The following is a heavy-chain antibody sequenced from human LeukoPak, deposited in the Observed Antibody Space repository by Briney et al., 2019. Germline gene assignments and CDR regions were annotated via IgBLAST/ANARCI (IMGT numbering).Heavy chain of an antibody. CDR2: NYDSGST. J-gene: IGHJ6*04. V-gene: IGHV4-61*01. D-gene: IGHD3-9*01. Sequence: SETLSLTCTVSGGSVSSGSYYWSWIRPAPGKELKGFGYNYDSGSTNYTPSLKSRVTISVDTSKNQFSLKLSSVTAADTAVYYCARGGKYYDILTGYYGMDVWGKGTTVTVSS. CDR1: GGSVSSGSYY. CDR3: ARGGKYYDILTGYYGMDV.